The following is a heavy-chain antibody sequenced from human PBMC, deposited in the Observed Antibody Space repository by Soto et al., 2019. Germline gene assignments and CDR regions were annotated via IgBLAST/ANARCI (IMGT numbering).Heavy chain of an antibody. V-gene: IGHV1-8*01. J-gene: IGHJ5*02. CDR2: MNPNSGNT. CDR3: AREKRGLRGTCLDP. Sequence: QVQLVQSGAEVKKPGASVKVSCKASGYTFTSYDINWVRQATGQGLEWMGWMNPNSGNTGYAQKCEGRVTMTRNTSISTAYMDLSSLRSEDAAVYYCAREKRGLRGTCLDPWGQGTLVTVSS. D-gene: IGHD5-12*01. CDR1: GYTFTSYD.